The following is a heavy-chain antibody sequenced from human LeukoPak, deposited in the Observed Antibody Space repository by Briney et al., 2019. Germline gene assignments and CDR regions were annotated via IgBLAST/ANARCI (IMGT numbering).Heavy chain of an antibody. CDR2: ISGNGGIT. CDR3: ARHFWSGSYRRDYEYHYIDV. D-gene: IGHD3-3*01. Sequence: PGGSLRLSCVASGFTFSSYAMSWVRQAPGKGPEWVSGISGNGGITKYADGRSTISRDNSKNTLFLQIRSLRADDTAVYYCARHFWSGSYRRDYEYHYIDVWGNGTTVAVSS. CDR1: GFTFSSYA. V-gene: IGHV3-23*01. J-gene: IGHJ6*03.